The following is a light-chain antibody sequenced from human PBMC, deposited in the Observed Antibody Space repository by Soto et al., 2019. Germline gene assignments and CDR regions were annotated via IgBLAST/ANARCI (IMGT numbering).Light chain of an antibody. V-gene: IGLV1-44*01. CDR2: GNT. CDR1: SSNIGSNA. Sequence: QSVLTQPPSASGTPGQRVTISCSGGSSNIGSNAVTWYRQLPGTAPKLLIYGNTNRPSGVPDRFSGSKSGTSASLDINGLQADDEADYYCQSYDRSLYDSYVFGPGTKVTVL. J-gene: IGLJ1*01. CDR3: QSYDRSLYDSYV.